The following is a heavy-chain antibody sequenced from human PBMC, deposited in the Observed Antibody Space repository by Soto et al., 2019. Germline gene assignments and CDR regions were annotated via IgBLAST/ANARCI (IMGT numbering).Heavy chain of an antibody. Sequence: GASVKVSCKASGGTFSSYTISWVRQAPGQGLEWMGRIIPILGIANYAQKFQGRVTITADKSTSTAYMELSSLRSEDTAVYYCASSYSSGWDDYFDYWGQGTLVTVSS. V-gene: IGHV1-69*02. CDR2: IIPILGIA. D-gene: IGHD6-19*01. CDR1: GGTFSSYT. CDR3: ASSYSSGWDDYFDY. J-gene: IGHJ4*02.